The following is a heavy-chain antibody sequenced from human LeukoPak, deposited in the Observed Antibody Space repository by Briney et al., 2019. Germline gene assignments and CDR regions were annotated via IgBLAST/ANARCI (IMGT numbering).Heavy chain of an antibody. D-gene: IGHD4-17*01. CDR1: GASVSSYS. V-gene: IGHV4-4*07. CDR2: IYSGGST. Sequence: SETLSLTCTVSGASVSSYSWSWVRQPPGRGLEWIGRIYSGGSTNYNPSLKSRVTLSVDTSKNQFSLRLSSLTVADTAVYYCAREGRYGDYEGYWGQGTLVTVSS. J-gene: IGHJ4*02. CDR3: AREGRYGDYEGY.